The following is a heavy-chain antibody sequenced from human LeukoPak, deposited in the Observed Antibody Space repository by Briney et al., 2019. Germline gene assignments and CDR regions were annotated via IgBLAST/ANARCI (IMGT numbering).Heavy chain of an antibody. CDR3: ARGEQLGPLDY. CDR1: GGTFSSYA. J-gene: IGHJ4*02. CDR2: IIPILGIA. V-gene: IGHV1-69*04. D-gene: IGHD6-6*01. Sequence: SVKVSCKASGGTFSSYAISWVRQAPGQGLEWMGRIIPILGIANYAQKFQGRVTITADESTSTAYMELSSLRSEDTAVYYCARGEQLGPLDYWGQGTLVTVSS.